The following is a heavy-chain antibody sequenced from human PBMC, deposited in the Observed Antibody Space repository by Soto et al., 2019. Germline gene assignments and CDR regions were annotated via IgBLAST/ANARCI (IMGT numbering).Heavy chain of an antibody. CDR3: SADRPAIGVGWWV. V-gene: IGHV1-58*02. D-gene: IGHD2-15*01. CDR1: GSGFIRSG. Sequence: ASVKVSCKASGSGFIRSGIQWVRQAHGQRLEWIGWIVVASGQTNYAQNFRGRVAITRDTSTATAYIELTGLTSEDTAVYFCSADRPAIGVGWWVWGQGTTVTVSS. J-gene: IGHJ6*02. CDR2: IVVASGQT.